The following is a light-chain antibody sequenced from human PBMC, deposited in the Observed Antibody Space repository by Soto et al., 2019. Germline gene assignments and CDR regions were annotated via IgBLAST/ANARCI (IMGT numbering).Light chain of an antibody. J-gene: IGKJ1*01. CDR2: DAS. CDR1: QSISSW. CDR3: QQYNSYWT. Sequence: DIQMTQSPSTLCASVGDRVTITCRASQSISSWLAWYQQKPGKAPKLLIYDASSLESGVPSRFSGGGSGTEFTLTIRSLQPDDFATYYCQQYNSYWTFGQGTTGDIK. V-gene: IGKV1-5*01.